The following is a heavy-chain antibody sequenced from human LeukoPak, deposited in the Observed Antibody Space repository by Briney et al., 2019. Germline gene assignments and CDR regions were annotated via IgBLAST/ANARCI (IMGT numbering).Heavy chain of an antibody. J-gene: IGHJ6*02. CDR1: GFTFSSYA. D-gene: IGHD6-13*01. Sequence: GGSLRLSCAASGFTFSSYAMSWVRQAPGKGLEWVSAISGSGGSTYYADSVKGRFTISRDNAKNSLYLQMNSLRAEDTAVYYCAREAQAAAVYGMDVWGQGTTVTVSS. CDR2: ISGSGGST. CDR3: AREAQAAAVYGMDV. V-gene: IGHV3-23*01.